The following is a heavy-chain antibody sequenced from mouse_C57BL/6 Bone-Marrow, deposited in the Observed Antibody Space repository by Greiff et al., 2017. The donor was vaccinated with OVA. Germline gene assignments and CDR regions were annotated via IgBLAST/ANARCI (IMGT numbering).Heavy chain of an antibody. J-gene: IGHJ3*01. V-gene: IGHV1-4*01. CDR2: INPSSGYT. Sequence: QVQLKESGAELARPGASVKMSCKASGYTFTSYTMHWVKQRPGQGLEWIGYINPSSGYTKYNQKFKDKATLTADKSSSTAYMPLSSLTSEDSAVYYCAEGYDAWFAYWGQGTLVTVSA. CDR1: GYTFTSYT. CDR3: AEGYDAWFAY. D-gene: IGHD2-2*01.